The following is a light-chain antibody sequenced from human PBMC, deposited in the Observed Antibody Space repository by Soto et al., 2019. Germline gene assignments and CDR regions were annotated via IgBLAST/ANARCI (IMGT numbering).Light chain of an antibody. J-gene: IGKJ4*01. Sequence: EIVLTQSPGTLSLSPGEGATLSCRASQSVSSSYLAWYQQRPGQAPRLLIYGASSRATGIPDRFSGSGSGTDFTLPISRLEPEDFAVYYCQQYGSSPPLTFGGGTKVAIK. V-gene: IGKV3-20*01. CDR2: GAS. CDR3: QQYGSSPPLT. CDR1: QSVSSSY.